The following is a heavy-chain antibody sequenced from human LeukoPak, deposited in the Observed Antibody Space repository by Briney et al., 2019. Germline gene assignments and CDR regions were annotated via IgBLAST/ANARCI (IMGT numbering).Heavy chain of an antibody. CDR3: AKVRDGYNTGFDY. D-gene: IGHD5-24*01. Sequence: PGGSLRLSCAASGFTFSSSSMNWVRQAPGKGLEWISYITTSSGTTYYTDSVKGRFTISRDNSKNTLHLQMNSLRAEDTAVYYCAKVRDGYNTGFDYWGQGTLVTVSS. J-gene: IGHJ4*02. CDR1: GFTFSSSS. CDR2: ITTSSGTT. V-gene: IGHV3-48*01.